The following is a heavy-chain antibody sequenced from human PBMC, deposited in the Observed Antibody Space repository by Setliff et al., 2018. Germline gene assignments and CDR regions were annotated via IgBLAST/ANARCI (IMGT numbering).Heavy chain of an antibody. D-gene: IGHD2-15*01. CDR3: ARDQGGCSGGSCYFWFDP. CDR2: IIPMYGTA. J-gene: IGHJ5*02. CDR1: GGTFSSYG. V-gene: IGHV1-69*05. Sequence: GASVKVSCKASGGTFSSYGISWVRQAPGQGLEWMGGIIPMYGTANYAQKFQGRVTLTTDDSTSTAYMELSSLRSEDTAVYYCARDQGGCSGGSCYFWFDPWGQGTLVTVSS.